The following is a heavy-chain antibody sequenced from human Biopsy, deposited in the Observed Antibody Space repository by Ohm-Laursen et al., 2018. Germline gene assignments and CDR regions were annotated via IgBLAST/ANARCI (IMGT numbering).Heavy chain of an antibody. CDR2: ISYSGST. Sequence: GTLSLTCTVSGGSISSDYWSWIRQTPGKGMEGIGYISYSGSTNYNPSLKSRVTISVDTSKNQFSLRLNSVTAADTAVYYCARATNSTGWPYYYFYGMDVWGQGTTVTVSS. J-gene: IGHJ6*02. CDR3: ARATNSTGWPYYYFYGMDV. CDR1: GGSISSDY. D-gene: IGHD2/OR15-2a*01. V-gene: IGHV4-59*01.